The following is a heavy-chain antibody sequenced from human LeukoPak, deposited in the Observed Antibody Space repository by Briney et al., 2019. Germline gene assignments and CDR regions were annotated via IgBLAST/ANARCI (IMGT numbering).Heavy chain of an antibody. Sequence: SVKVSCKASGGTFSSYAISWVRQAPGQGLEWMGRIIPIFGTANYAQKFQGRVTITTDESTSTAYMELSSLRFEDTAVYYCARDRGGVSFYYYYMDVWGQGTTVTVTS. CDR3: ARDRGGVSFYYYYMDV. CDR2: IIPIFGTA. V-gene: IGHV1-69*05. D-gene: IGHD3-10*01. CDR1: GGTFSSYA. J-gene: IGHJ6*03.